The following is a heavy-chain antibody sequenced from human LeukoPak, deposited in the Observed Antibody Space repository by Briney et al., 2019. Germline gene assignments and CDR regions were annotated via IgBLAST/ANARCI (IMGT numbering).Heavy chain of an antibody. V-gene: IGHV3-23*01. J-gene: IGHJ4*02. Sequence: GGSLRLSCAASGFTFSSHAMSWVRQAPGKGLEWVSAISDSGGSTYYADSVKGRFTISRDNSKNTLYPQMNSLRAEDTAVYYCAKATDEYYFDYWGQGTLVTVSS. CDR2: ISDSGGST. CDR3: AKATDEYYFDY. CDR1: GFTFSSHA.